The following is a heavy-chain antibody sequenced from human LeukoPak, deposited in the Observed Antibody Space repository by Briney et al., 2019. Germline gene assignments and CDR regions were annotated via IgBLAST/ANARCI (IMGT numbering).Heavy chain of an antibody. V-gene: IGHV4-39*07. Sequence: SETLSLTCTVSGGSISSSSYYWGWIRQPPGKGLEWIGSIYYSGSTYYNPSLKSRVTISVDTSKNQFSLKLSSVTAADTAVYYCARVGATLWYYYYMGVWGKGTTVTVSS. CDR1: GGSISSSSYY. D-gene: IGHD1-26*01. CDR2: IYYSGST. CDR3: ARVGATLWYYYYMGV. J-gene: IGHJ6*03.